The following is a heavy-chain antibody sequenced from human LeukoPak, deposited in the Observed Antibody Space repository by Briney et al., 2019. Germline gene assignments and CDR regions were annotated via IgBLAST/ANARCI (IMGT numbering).Heavy chain of an antibody. CDR2: IKPDGSES. V-gene: IGHV3-7*01. CDR3: ARDLTMIVPGAFDI. CDR1: GFTFSRYW. J-gene: IGHJ3*02. Sequence: GGSLRLSCAISGFTFSRYWMTWVRQAPGKGLECVAIIKPDGSESYYGESVKGRFTISRDNAKDSLYLQMKSLRAEDTAVYYCARDLTMIVPGAFDIWGHGTTVIVSS. D-gene: IGHD3-22*01.